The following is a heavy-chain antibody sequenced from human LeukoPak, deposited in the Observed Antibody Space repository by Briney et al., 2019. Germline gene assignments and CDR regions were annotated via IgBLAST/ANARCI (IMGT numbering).Heavy chain of an antibody. J-gene: IGHJ3*02. CDR2: IYYSGST. Sequence: PSETMSLTSTVSGGSISSSSYYCGWIRQPPGKGLEWIGSIYYSGSTYYNPSLKSRVTISVDTSKNQFSLKLSSVTAADTAVYYCAKAYYYGSGRRKLNDAFDIWGQGTMVTVSS. D-gene: IGHD3-10*01. V-gene: IGHV4-39*01. CDR1: GGSISSSSYY. CDR3: AKAYYYGSGRRKLNDAFDI.